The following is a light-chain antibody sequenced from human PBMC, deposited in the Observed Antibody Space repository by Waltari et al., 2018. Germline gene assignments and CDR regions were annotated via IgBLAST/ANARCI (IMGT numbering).Light chain of an antibody. CDR1: PIVNSY. V-gene: IGKV3-11*01. J-gene: IGKJ2*01. CDR3: QQSSTWYT. Sequence: IVFTQSPSTLSFSPGKIATLSFRTSPIVNSYLAWYQHKPGQAPRLLIYDASYRATGIPARFSGSGSGTDFTLTISSLEPEDCAVYYCQQSSTWYTFGPGTKLEI. CDR2: DAS.